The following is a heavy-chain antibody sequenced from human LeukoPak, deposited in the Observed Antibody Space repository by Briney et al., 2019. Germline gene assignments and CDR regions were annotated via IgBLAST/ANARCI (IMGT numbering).Heavy chain of an antibody. CDR2: ISWNSGSI. CDR1: GFTFDDYA. Sequence: GGSLRLSCAAPGFTFDDYAMHWVRQAPGKGLEWVSGISWNSGSIGYADSVKGRFTISRDNAKNSLYLQMNSLRAEDTALYYCAKDKGPYGDYYFDYWGQGTLVTVSS. J-gene: IGHJ4*02. CDR3: AKDKGPYGDYYFDY. D-gene: IGHD4-17*01. V-gene: IGHV3-9*01.